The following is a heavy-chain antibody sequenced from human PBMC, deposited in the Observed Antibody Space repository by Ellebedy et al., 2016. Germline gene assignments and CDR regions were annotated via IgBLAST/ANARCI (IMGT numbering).Heavy chain of an antibody. CDR3: ARMSRGGSYSDY. Sequence: SETLSLTCTVSGYSISSGYYWGWIRQPPGTGLEWIGSIYHSGTTYYNPSLKSRVTILVDTSKNHFSLKLRSVTAADTAVYYCARMSRGGSYSDYWGQGTLVTVSS. CDR1: GYSISSGYY. D-gene: IGHD3-10*01. J-gene: IGHJ4*02. V-gene: IGHV4-38-2*02. CDR2: IYHSGTT.